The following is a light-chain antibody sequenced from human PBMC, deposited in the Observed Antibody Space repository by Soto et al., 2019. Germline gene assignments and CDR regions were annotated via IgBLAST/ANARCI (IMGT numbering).Light chain of an antibody. J-gene: IGKJ1*01. Sequence: DIQMTQSPSAVSASVGDXVTITCRASQGINNYLAWFQQKPGKAPKRLIYAASTLQTGVPSRFSGSGSGTEVTLTISSLQPDDFATYYCQHYNSYSEAFGQGTKV. CDR3: QHYNSYSEA. V-gene: IGKV1-17*03. CDR1: QGINNY. CDR2: AAS.